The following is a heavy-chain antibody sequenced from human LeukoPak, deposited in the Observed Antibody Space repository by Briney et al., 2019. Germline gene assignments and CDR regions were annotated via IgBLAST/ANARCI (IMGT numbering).Heavy chain of an antibody. CDR3: ARGQTSTTRHFDY. CDR2: ISGSGGST. CDR1: GFTFSSYA. J-gene: IGHJ4*02. Sequence: PGGSLRLSCAASGFTFSSYAMSWVRQAPGKGLEWVSDISGSGGSTYYADSLKGRFTISRDNSWKTLSLQMNSLRVEDTAVYYCARGQTSTTRHFDYWGQGTVVTVSS. D-gene: IGHD1-1*01. V-gene: IGHV3-23*01.